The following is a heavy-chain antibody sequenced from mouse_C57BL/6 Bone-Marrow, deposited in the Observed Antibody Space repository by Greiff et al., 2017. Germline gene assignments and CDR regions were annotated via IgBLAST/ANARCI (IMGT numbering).Heavy chain of an antibody. J-gene: IGHJ1*03. CDR1: GYTFTSYD. V-gene: IGHV1-85*01. Sequence: QVQLQQSGPELVKPGASVKLSCKASGYTFTSYDINWVKQRPGQGLEWIGWIYPRDGSTKYNEKFKGKATLTVDTSSSTAYMELHSLTSEDSAVYFCARLDFDGSSEDWYFDFWGTGTTVTVTS. CDR3: ARLDFDGSSEDWYFDF. D-gene: IGHD1-1*01. CDR2: IYPRDGST.